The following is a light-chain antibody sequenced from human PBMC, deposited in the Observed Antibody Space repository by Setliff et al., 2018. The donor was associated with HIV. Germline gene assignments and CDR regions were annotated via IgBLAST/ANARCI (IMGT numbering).Light chain of an antibody. Sequence: DIVMTQSPDSLAVSLDERATINCKSSQSVFYSSNNKNYLAWYQQKPGQPPKLLIYWASTRQSGVPDRFSGSGSGTDFTLTIGSLQAEDVAVYYCQQYFSTPPTFGQGTRLE. CDR2: WAS. CDR3: QQYFSTPPT. V-gene: IGKV4-1*01. CDR1: QSVFYSSNNKNY. J-gene: IGKJ5*01.